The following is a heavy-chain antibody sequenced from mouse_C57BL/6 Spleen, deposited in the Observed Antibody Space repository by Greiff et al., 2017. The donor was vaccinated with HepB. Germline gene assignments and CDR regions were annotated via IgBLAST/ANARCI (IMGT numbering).Heavy chain of an antibody. V-gene: IGHV3-6*01. D-gene: IGHD2-13*01. J-gene: IGHJ3*01. Sequence: EVQLQESGPGLVKPSQSLSLTCSVTGYSITSGYYWNWIRQFPGNKLEWMGYISYDGSNNYNPSLKNRISITRDTSKNQFFLKLNSVTTEDTATYYCARESDYVADWGQGTLVTVSA. CDR3: ARESDYVAD. CDR1: GYSITSGYY. CDR2: ISYDGSN.